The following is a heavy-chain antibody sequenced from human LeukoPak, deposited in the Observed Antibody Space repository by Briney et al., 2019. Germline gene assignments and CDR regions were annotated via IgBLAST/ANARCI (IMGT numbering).Heavy chain of an antibody. CDR2: ISSSGDTI. CDR1: GFTFSSYE. CDR3: ARGKTSQNIVTRKTYNWFDP. V-gene: IGHV3-48*03. D-gene: IGHD2/OR15-2a*01. J-gene: IGHJ5*02. Sequence: GGSLRLSCAASGFTFSSYEMNWVRQAPGKGLEWVSYISSSGDTIYYADSVKGRFTISRDNAKNSLYLQMKSLRAEDTAVYYCARGKTSQNIVTRKTYNWFDPWGQGTLVTVSS.